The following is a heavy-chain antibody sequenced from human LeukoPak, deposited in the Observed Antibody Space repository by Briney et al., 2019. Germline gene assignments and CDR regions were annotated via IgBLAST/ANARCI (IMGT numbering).Heavy chain of an antibody. D-gene: IGHD2-21*02. J-gene: IGHJ4*02. Sequence: GGSLRLSCTASGFTFRTYLIHWVRQAPGKGLVWVSRINGDGTDTRYADSVKGRFTISRDNAKNTVYLQINSLRAEDTAVYYCVREGDLDFDYWGQGTLVTVSS. CDR2: INGDGTDT. CDR1: GFTFRTYL. V-gene: IGHV3-74*01. CDR3: VREGDLDFDY.